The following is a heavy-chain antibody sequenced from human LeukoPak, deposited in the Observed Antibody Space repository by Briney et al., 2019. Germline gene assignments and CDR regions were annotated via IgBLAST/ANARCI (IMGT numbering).Heavy chain of an antibody. D-gene: IGHD2-21*02. CDR1: GYTFTSYG. CDR3: ARKDCFGDCYVFQN. V-gene: IGHV1-18*01. J-gene: IGHJ4*02. Sequence: GSVKVSCNASGYTFTSYGISWVRQAPGQGLEWMGWINTNTGNTQSTQKFQGRVTMTTDTSTSTAYMELSSLRSDDTALYYCARKDCFGDCYVFQNWGQGTLVTVSS. CDR2: INTNTGNT.